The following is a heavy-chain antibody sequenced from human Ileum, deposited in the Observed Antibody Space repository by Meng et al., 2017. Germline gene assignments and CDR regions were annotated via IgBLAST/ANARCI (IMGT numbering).Heavy chain of an antibody. CDR3: ARVRCASVSCYGDSYFDY. Sequence: QVQLQESGPGLMKPSGTLPLTCAVSGGSISISNWWTWVRQPPGKGLEWIGEIYHTGGTNYNPSLKRRVTISVDKSKNQFSLEVTSVTAADTAVYYCARVRCASVSCYGDSYFDYWGQGILVTVSS. CDR1: GGSISISNW. J-gene: IGHJ4*02. V-gene: IGHV4-4*02. CDR2: IYHTGGT. D-gene: IGHD2-15*01.